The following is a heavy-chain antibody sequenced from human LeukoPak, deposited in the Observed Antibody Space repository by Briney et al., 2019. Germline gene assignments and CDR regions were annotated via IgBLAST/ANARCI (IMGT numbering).Heavy chain of an antibody. CDR3: GRDQGYTYGSV. V-gene: IGHV3-21*01. CDR1: GFTFSDHN. J-gene: IGHJ4*02. Sequence: KPGGSLRLSCAASGFTFSDHNMTWVRQAPGKGLEWVSSITRSSDYIYYADSVKGRFTISRDNAKNSLYLQMNSLRAEDTAVYYCGRDQGYTYGSVWGQGTLVTVSS. D-gene: IGHD5-18*01. CDR2: ITRSSDYI.